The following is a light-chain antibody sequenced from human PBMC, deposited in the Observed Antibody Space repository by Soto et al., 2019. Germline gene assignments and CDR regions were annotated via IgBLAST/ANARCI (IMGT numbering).Light chain of an antibody. CDR3: QQRSNWPKT. V-gene: IGKV3-11*01. Sequence: DIVLTQSPGTLSLSPGERATLSCRASQSISSNYLAWYQHKPGQAPRLLIYDASNRATGIPARFSGSGSGTDFTLTISSLEPEDFAVYYCQQRSNWPKTFGQGTKVDIK. J-gene: IGKJ1*01. CDR1: QSISSNY. CDR2: DAS.